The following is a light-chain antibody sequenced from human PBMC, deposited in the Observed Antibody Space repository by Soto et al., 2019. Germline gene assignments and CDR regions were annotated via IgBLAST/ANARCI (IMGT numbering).Light chain of an antibody. J-gene: IGKJ2*01. CDR2: GVS. Sequence: IVMTQSPATLSVSPGESATLSCRASQSISNXLAWYQHKPGQAPRLLIYGVSTRATGIPARFSGSGSGTEFTLTISSLQSEDFAVYYXXXXNTWPPYTFGQGTKLEIK. CDR3: XXXNTWPPYT. CDR1: QSISNX. V-gene: IGKV3-15*01.